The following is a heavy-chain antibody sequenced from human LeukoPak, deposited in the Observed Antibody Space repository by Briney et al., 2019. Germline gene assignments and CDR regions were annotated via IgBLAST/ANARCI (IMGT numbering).Heavy chain of an antibody. CDR3: ARGDPHADP. V-gene: IGHV3-48*03. CDR2: ITISGHTK. Sequence: GGSLRLSCAASGFDLSTYEMNWVRQAPGKGLEWIADITISGHTKNYADSVKGRFTISRDNARTSLYLQMNSLRVEDTGVYYCARGDPHADPWGQGTLVTVSS. CDR1: GFDLSTYE. J-gene: IGHJ5*02.